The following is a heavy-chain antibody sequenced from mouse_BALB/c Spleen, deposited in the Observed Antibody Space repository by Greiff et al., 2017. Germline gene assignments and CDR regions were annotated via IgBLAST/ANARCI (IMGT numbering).Heavy chain of an antibody. V-gene: IGHV1-14*01. CDR1: GYTFTSYV. J-gene: IGHJ2*01. Sequence: VQLQQSGPELVKPGASVKMSCMASGYTFTSYVMHWVKQKPGQGLEWIGYINPYNDGTKYNEKFKGKATLTSDKSSSTAYMELSSLTSEDSAVYYCARSYYYGSSDYWGQGTTLTVSS. CDR3: ARSYYYGSSDY. D-gene: IGHD1-1*01. CDR2: INPYNDGT.